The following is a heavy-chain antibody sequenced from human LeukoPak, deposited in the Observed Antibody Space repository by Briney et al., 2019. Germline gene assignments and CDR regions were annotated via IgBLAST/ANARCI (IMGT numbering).Heavy chain of an antibody. CDR1: GGTFSSYA. J-gene: IGHJ6*03. D-gene: IGHD3-10*01. Sequence: SVKVSCKASGGTFSSYAISWVRQAPGQGLEWMGGIIPIFGTANYAQKFQGRVTITTDESTSTAYMELSSLRSEDTAVYYCARDVGQLGRGPSGRYYYYMDVWGKGTTVSVSS. V-gene: IGHV1-69*05. CDR2: IIPIFGTA. CDR3: ARDVGQLGRGPSGRYYYYMDV.